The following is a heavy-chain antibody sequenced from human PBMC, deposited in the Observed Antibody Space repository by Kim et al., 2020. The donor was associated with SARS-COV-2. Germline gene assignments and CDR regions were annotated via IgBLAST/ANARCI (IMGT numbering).Heavy chain of an antibody. CDR1: GFTLGDYY. CDR2: ISSSGSAI. V-gene: IGHV3-11*04. D-gene: IGHD2-8*01. Sequence: GGSLRLSCAASGFTLGDYYMTWVRQAPGKGLEWIAYISSSGSAIYYADSVKGRFTISRDDAKNSLYMQMNSLRVEDVAVYYCARGGCTFYNGLDHWCQGT. CDR3: ARGGCTFYNGLDH. J-gene: IGHJ4*02.